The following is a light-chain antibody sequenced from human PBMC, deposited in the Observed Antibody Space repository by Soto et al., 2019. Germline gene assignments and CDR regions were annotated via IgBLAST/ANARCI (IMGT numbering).Light chain of an antibody. CDR2: DVN. Sequence: QSVLTQPRSVSGSLGQSVTISCTGTTSDVGGYNYVSWYQHHPGKAPKLIIYDVNNRPSGVPDRFSGSKSGNTASLTISGLRPEDEDDYHCCSYAGSYLYVFGTGTKGT. V-gene: IGLV2-11*01. CDR1: TSDVGGYNY. J-gene: IGLJ1*01. CDR3: CSYAGSYLYV.